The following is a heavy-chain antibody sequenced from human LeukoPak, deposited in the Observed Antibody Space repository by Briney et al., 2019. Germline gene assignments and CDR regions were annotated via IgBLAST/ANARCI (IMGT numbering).Heavy chain of an antibody. J-gene: IGHJ4*02. CDR2: ITAGSSYI. V-gene: IGHV3-21*01. D-gene: IGHD2-8*01. Sequence: MPGGCLRLSCEVSGFDFTSYVMTWVRQAPGKGLEWVSSITAGSSYIDYTPSVEGRFTISRDNSKNSLFLHMNSLRAEDTALYYCARVGVSATNTPAFDYWGQGTLVTVSS. CDR3: ARVGVSATNTPAFDY. CDR1: GFDFTSYV.